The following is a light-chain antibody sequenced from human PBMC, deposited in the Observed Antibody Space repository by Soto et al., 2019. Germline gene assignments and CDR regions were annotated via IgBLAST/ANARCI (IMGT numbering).Light chain of an antibody. J-gene: IGLJ1*01. Sequence: QSVLTQPPSASGTPGQRITISCSGRTSNIGSHAVNWFQHVPGTAPKLLIITNNQRPSGVPDRFSGSKSGTSASLVISGLQSDDEGDYYCATWDDSLKGVFGTGTKLTVL. CDR2: TNN. CDR1: TSNIGSHA. V-gene: IGLV1-44*01. CDR3: ATWDDSLKGV.